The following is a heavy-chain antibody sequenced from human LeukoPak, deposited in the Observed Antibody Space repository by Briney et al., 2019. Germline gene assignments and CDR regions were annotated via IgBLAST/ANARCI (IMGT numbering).Heavy chain of an antibody. CDR3: ALVLRYFDWLFPSFDY. CDR2: IIPIFGTA. D-gene: IGHD3-9*01. CDR1: GGTFSSYA. J-gene: IGHJ4*02. Sequence: ASVKVSCKASGGTFSSYAISWVRQAPGQGLEWMGGIIPIFGTANYAQKFQGRVTITADKSTSTAYMELSSLRSEDTAVYYCALVLRYFDWLFPSFDYWGQGTLVTVS. V-gene: IGHV1-69*06.